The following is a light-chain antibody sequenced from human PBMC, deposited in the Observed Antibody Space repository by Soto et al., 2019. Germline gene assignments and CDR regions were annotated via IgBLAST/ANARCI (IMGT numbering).Light chain of an antibody. CDR2: GVS. V-gene: IGKV3-15*01. Sequence: EIMMTQSPATLSVSPGERATLSCRASQSVSSNLAWYQQKPGQTPRLLIYGVSTRATGIPARFSGGGSGTEFTLTISSLQSEDFAVYCCQQYNDWPLAFGQGTRLEIK. J-gene: IGKJ5*01. CDR3: QQYNDWPLA. CDR1: QSVSSN.